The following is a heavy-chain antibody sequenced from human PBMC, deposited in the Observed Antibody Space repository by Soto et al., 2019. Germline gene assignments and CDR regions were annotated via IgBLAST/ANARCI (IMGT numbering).Heavy chain of an antibody. CDR1: GGTFSSYA. D-gene: IGHD5-12*01. CDR3: ATTHGPWVATTYGMDV. CDR2: IIPIFGTA. Sequence: QVQLVQSGAEVKKPGSSVKVSCKASGGTFSSYAISWVRQAPGQGLEWMGGIIPIFGTANYAQKFQGRVTITADESTSTAYMELGSLRSEDTAVYYCATTHGPWVATTYGMDVWGQGTTVTVSS. V-gene: IGHV1-69*12. J-gene: IGHJ6*02.